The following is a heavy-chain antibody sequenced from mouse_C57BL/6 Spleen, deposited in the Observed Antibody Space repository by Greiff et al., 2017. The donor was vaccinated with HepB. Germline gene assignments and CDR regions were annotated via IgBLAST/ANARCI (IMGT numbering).Heavy chain of an antibody. D-gene: IGHD1-1*01. J-gene: IGHJ3*01. CDR2: IYPGSGST. V-gene: IGHV1-55*01. Sequence: VQLQQSGAELVKPGASVKMSCKASGYTFTSYWITWVKQRPGQGLEWIGDIYPGSGSTNYNEKFKSKATLTVDTSSSTAYMQLSSLTSEDSAVYYCARSRYDQTWFAYWGQGTLVTVSA. CDR1: GYTFTSYW. CDR3: ARSRYDQTWFAY.